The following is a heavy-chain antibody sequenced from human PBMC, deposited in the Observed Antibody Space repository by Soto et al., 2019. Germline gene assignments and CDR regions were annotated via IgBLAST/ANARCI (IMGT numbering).Heavy chain of an antibody. J-gene: IGHJ4*02. V-gene: IGHV4-34*01. CDR1: GGSFSGYY. D-gene: IGHD1-1*01. CDR2: INRSGRT. Sequence: SETLSLTCDVYGGSFSGYYWSWIRQPPGKGLEWIGEINRSGRTNYNPSLKSRVTMSVDTSKNQFSLNLNSVTAADTAVYYCAIMHTGTTTFDYWGQGTLAIVSS. CDR3: AIMHTGTTTFDY.